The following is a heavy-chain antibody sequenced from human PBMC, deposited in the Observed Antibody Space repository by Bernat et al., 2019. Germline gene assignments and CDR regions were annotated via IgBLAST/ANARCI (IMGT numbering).Heavy chain of an antibody. Sequence: QVQLVESGGGVVQPGRSLRLSCAASGFTFSTYGMQWVRQAPGKGLEWVALISNDGTNKYYADSVKGRFTISRDNSKNTLYLQMNSLRVEDSAVYYCASETIAVAGDYYYGMDVWGQGTTVTVSS. V-gene: IGHV3-30*03. D-gene: IGHD6-19*01. J-gene: IGHJ6*02. CDR2: ISNDGTNK. CDR3: ASETIAVAGDYYYGMDV. CDR1: GFTFSTYG.